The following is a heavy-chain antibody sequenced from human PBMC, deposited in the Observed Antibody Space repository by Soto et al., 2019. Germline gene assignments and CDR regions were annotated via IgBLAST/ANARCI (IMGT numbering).Heavy chain of an antibody. CDR1: GGSISSYY. CDR3: AREGVSSSWYYYYGMDV. CDR2: IYYSGST. D-gene: IGHD6-13*01. Sequence: QVQLQESGPGLVKPSETLSLTCTVSGGSISSYYWNWIRQPPGKGLEWIGYIYYSGSTNYNPSLKRRVTTSVDTSKNQFSLKLSSVTAADPAVYYCAREGVSSSWYYYYGMDVWGQGTTVTVSS. V-gene: IGHV4-59*01. J-gene: IGHJ6*02.